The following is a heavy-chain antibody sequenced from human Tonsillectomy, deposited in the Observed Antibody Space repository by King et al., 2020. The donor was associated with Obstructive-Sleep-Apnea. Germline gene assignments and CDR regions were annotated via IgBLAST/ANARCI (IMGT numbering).Heavy chain of an antibody. J-gene: IGHJ5*02. D-gene: IGHD3/OR15-3a*01. V-gene: IGHV3-7*01. CDR1: RFSFSTYW. CDR2: IKEDGSQK. Sequence: VQLVESGGGLVQPGGSLRLSCAASRFSFSTYWMSWVRQAPGKGLEWVANIKEDGSQKYYVDSVRGRLTISRDKGKNSLYLQMNSLRVDDTAMYYCARDLDAVNTNWCDPWGQGTLVTVSS. CDR3: ARDLDAVNTNWCDP.